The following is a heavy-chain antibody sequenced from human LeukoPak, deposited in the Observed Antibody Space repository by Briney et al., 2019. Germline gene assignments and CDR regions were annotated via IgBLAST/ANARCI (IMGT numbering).Heavy chain of an antibody. J-gene: IGHJ4*02. V-gene: IGHV5-51*01. CDR3: ARHLYYDSSGYCDY. Sequence: GESLKISCKGSGHSFTSYWIGWVRQMPGKGLEWMGIIYPGDSDTRYSPSFQGQVTISADKSISTAFLRWSSLKASDTAMYYCARHLYYDSSGYCDYWGQGTLVTVSS. CDR1: GHSFTSYW. CDR2: IYPGDSDT. D-gene: IGHD3-22*01.